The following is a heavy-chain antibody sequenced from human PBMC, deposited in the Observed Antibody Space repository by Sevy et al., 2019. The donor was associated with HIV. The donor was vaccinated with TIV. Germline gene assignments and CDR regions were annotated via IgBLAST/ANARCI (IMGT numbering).Heavy chain of an antibody. D-gene: IGHD7-27*01. J-gene: IGHJ4*02. CDR3: AKYAGDFPHFHY. CDR2: ISDTGTST. CDR1: GFTFRTFA. Sequence: GESLKISCAASGFTFRTFAMSWVRQAPGKGLQWVSSISDTGTSTYYADSVEGRFTISRDNSKKTLYLQMNSLRAEDTALYYCAKYAGDFPHFHYWGQGTLVTVSS. V-gene: IGHV3-23*01.